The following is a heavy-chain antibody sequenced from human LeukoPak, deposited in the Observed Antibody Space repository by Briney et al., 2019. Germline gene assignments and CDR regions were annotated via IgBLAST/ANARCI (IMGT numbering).Heavy chain of an antibody. V-gene: IGHV4-59*08. D-gene: IGHD5-24*01. CDR1: GASIISYH. CDR3: ARSPLESRRDAYNFYFDY. CDR2: VHYSGST. Sequence: SETLSLTCSVSGASIISYHGSWVRQPPGKGLEWIGFVHYSGSTNYNPSLKSRVTISADTSKNQFSLSLTSVTAADTALYYRARSPLESRRDAYNFYFDYWGQGALVTVSS. J-gene: IGHJ4*02.